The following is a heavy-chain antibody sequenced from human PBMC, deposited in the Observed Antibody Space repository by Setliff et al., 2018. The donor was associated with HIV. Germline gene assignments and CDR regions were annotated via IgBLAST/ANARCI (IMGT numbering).Heavy chain of an antibody. CDR2: IYYSGST. Sequence: SETLSLTCAVSGDSISASYWNWIRQFPGGGLEWIGYIYYSGSTKYNPSLKRRVTISIDKSRKYFSLKLPSVTAADTAMYFCTKGRLGQADYWGQGTLVTVS. J-gene: IGHJ4*02. CDR3: TKGRLGQADY. V-gene: IGHV4-59*01. CDR1: GDSISASY. D-gene: IGHD4-17*01.